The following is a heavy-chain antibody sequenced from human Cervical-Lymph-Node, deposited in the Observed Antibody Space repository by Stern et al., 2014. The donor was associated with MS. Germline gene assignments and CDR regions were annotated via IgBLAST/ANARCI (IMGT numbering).Heavy chain of an antibody. D-gene: IGHD6-19*01. J-gene: IGHJ4*02. CDR2: ISGSGSSI. Sequence: EVQLLESGGGLVQPGGSLRLACAASGFTFSTFAMSWVRQAPGKGLDWVSGISGSGSSIHYADSVKGRFTIFRDNSKNTLYLQMNSLRAEDTAVYYCAKESMFNSGDFDSWGQGTLVTVSS. CDR3: AKESMFNSGDFDS. CDR1: GFTFSTFA. V-gene: IGHV3-23*01.